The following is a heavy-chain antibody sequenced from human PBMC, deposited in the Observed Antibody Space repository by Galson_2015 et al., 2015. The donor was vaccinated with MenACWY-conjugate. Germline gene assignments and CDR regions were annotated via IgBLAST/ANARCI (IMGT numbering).Heavy chain of an antibody. D-gene: IGHD2-8*01. CDR3: SRGYDWCSYLRA. Sequence: SLRLSCAVSGFSVTDNCLSWVRQAPGKGLEWIAMVDRVGTTIYADSVRGRFTVSRDNFKNTIILQMNSLRAEDTAVYRCSRGYDWCSYLRAWGQGAQVTVSS. CDR1: GFSVTDNC. CDR2: VDRVGTT. V-gene: IGHV3-53*01. J-gene: IGHJ5*02.